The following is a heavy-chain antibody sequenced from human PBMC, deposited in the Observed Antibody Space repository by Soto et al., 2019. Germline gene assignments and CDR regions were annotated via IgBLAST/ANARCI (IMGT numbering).Heavy chain of an antibody. Sequence: EVQLLESGGGLVQPGGSLRLSCAASGFTFETYSMVWVRQSPGREPEWVSGIIQDGTTYYVDSVKGRFTIARDNSRNTVDLQMTTLRGEDTAVYYCAKDMRPDGVWDFDYWGQGTLVTVSS. D-gene: IGHD4-17*01. V-gene: IGHV3-23*01. J-gene: IGHJ4*02. CDR3: AKDMRPDGVWDFDY. CDR1: GFTFETYS. CDR2: IIQDGTT.